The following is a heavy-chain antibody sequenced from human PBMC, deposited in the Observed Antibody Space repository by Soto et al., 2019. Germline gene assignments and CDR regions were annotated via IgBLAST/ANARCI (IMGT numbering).Heavy chain of an antibody. CDR2: ISYDGSNK. CDR1: GFTFSSYG. D-gene: IGHD3-3*01. J-gene: IGHJ6*02. V-gene: IGHV3-30*18. Sequence: GGSLRLSCAASGFTFSSYGMHWVRQAPGKGLEWVAVISYDGSNKYYADSVKGRFTISRDNSKNTLYLQMNSLRAEDTAVYYCAKELYDFWSGYLYYYYGMDVWGQGTTVTVSS. CDR3: AKELYDFWSGYLYYYYGMDV.